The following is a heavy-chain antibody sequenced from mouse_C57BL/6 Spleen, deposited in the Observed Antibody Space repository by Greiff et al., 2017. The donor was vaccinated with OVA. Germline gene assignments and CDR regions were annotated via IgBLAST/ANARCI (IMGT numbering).Heavy chain of an antibody. CDR3: ASSDGNYPDYAMDY. J-gene: IGHJ4*01. CDR1: GFSFTDYY. Sequence: VQLKESGPGLVQPGASVTISCTASGFSFTDYYMNWVQQSHGKSLEWIGDINPNNGGTCYNQKLKGKDTLTVDKATTTAYRELRIQTYEDSAVYNCASSDGNYPDYAMDYWGQGTSVTVSS. CDR2: INPNNGGT. D-gene: IGHD2-1*01. V-gene: IGHV1-26*01.